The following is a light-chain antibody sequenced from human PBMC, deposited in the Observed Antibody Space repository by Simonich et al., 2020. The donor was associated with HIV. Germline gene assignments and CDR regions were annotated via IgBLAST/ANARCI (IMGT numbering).Light chain of an antibody. J-gene: IGKJ3*01. CDR3: QQYYSYPFT. V-gene: IGKV1-8*01. CDR1: RGISSY. Sequence: AIRMTQSPSSLSASTGDRVTNTCRASRGISSYLAWYQQKPGKAPKLLIYAASTLQSGVPSRFSGSGSGTDFTLTISCLQSEDFATYYCQQYYSYPFTFGPGTKVDIK. CDR2: AAS.